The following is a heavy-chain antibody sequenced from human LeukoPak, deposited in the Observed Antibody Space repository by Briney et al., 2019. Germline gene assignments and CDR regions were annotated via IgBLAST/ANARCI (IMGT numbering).Heavy chain of an antibody. J-gene: IGHJ4*02. CDR3: VRDNWGLDY. CDR1: GFTFGTYW. Sequence: GRSLRLSCAASGFTFGTYWMHWVRQPPGKGLVWVSRIDGDGTGTDYADSVKGRFTVSRDNAKNTVYLQMNSLTAEDTSTYYCVRDNWGLDYWGQGTLVTVSS. V-gene: IGHV3-74*01. D-gene: IGHD7-27*01. CDR2: IDGDGTGT.